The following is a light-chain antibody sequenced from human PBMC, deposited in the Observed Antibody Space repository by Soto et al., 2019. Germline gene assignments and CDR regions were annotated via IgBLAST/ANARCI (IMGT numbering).Light chain of an antibody. CDR1: SSDVGGYNY. CDR3: SSYSSSSTLV. CDR2: DVS. V-gene: IGLV2-14*01. Sequence: QSVLTQPASVSGSPGQSITISCTGTSSDVGGYNYVSWYQQHPGKAPKLMIYDVSNRPSGVSNRFSGSKSGNTASLTISLLQAEDEADYFCSSYSSSSTLVFGGGTKLTVL. J-gene: IGLJ3*02.